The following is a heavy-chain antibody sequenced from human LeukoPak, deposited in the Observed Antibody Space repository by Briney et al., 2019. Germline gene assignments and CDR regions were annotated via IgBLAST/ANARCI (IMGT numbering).Heavy chain of an antibody. D-gene: IGHD3-10*01. V-gene: IGHV1-18*01. J-gene: IGHJ4*02. Sequence: GASVKVSCKASGYTFTSYGISWVRQVPGQGLEWVGWISAYNGNTNYAQKLQGRVIMTTDTSTSTAYMELRSLRSDDAAVYYCARGSGVRHFDYRGQETLVTVSS. CDR1: GYTFTSYG. CDR2: ISAYNGNT. CDR3: ARGSGVRHFDY.